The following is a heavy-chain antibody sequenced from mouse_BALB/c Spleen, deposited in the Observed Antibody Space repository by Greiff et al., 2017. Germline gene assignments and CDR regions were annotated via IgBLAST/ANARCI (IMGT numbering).Heavy chain of an antibody. CDR3: ARSRGSTMITTGAMDY. D-gene: IGHD2-4*01. CDR1: GFTFSSFG. Sequence: EVNLVESGGGLVQPGGSRKLSCAASGFTFSSFGMHWVRQAPEKGLEWVAYISSGSSTIYYADTVKGRFTISRDNPKNTLFLQMTSLRSEDTAMYYCARSRGSTMITTGAMDYWGQGTSVTVSS. V-gene: IGHV5-17*02. J-gene: IGHJ4*01. CDR2: ISSGSSTI.